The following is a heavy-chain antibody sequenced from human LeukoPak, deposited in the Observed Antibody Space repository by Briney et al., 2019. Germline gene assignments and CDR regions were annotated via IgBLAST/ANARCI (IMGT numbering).Heavy chain of an antibody. CDR3: ARGAAVAGSFDY. CDR1: GFTFSSYE. CDR2: ISSSGSTI. Sequence: PGGSLRLSCAASGFTFSSYEMNWVRQAPGKGLEWVSYISSSGSTIYYADSVKGRFTISRDNAKNSLYLQMNSLRAEDTAVYYCARGAAVAGSFDYWGQGPMVNVSS. J-gene: IGHJ4*02. V-gene: IGHV3-48*03. D-gene: IGHD6-19*01.